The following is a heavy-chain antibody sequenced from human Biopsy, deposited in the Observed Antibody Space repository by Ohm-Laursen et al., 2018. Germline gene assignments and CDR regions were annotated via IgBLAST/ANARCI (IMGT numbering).Heavy chain of an antibody. V-gene: IGHV1-69*06. CDR3: ATKLTGYFHH. D-gene: IGHD3-9*01. Sequence: SVKVSCKTSGGTLSNYAINWVRQAPGQGLEWLGGNIPILGTGNYAQKFQGRATVAADTSTSTATMELRSLRSDDTAVYYCATKLTGYFHHWGQGTLVIVSS. J-gene: IGHJ1*01. CDR1: GGTLSNYA. CDR2: NIPILGTG.